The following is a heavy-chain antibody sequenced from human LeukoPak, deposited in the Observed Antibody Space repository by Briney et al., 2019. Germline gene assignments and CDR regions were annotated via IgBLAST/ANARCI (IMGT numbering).Heavy chain of an antibody. CDR2: IRYSGST. V-gene: IGHV4-61*01. J-gene: IGHJ4*02. CDR1: GASVSSGSYY. CDR3: ARGVLVGTTGYYFDY. D-gene: IGHD1-1*01. Sequence: PSETLSLTCTVSGASVSSGSYYWSWIRQSPGKGLEWIGYIRYSGSTNYNPSLKSRVTILVDTPKNQFSLKLSSVTAADTAVYYCARGVLVGTTGYYFDYWGQGTLVTVSS.